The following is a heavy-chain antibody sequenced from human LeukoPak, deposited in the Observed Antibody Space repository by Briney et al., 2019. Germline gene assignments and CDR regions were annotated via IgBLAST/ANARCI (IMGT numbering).Heavy chain of an antibody. D-gene: IGHD5-24*01. J-gene: IGHJ4*02. Sequence: GGSPRLSCAASGFTFSTYEMNWVRQAPGKGLEWVSYISGTGTTIYYADSVKGRFTISRDNAKNSLYLQMNSLRAEDTAVYYCARVVRDGYNRIDYWGQGTLVTVSS. CDR1: GFTFSTYE. CDR3: ARVVRDGYNRIDY. CDR2: ISGTGTTI. V-gene: IGHV3-48*03.